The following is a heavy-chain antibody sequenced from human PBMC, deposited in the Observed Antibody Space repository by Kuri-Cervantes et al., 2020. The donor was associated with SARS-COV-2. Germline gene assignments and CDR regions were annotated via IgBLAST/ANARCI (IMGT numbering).Heavy chain of an antibody. CDR3: ARTQAARGVFDY. CDR1: GFSLSTSGMC. D-gene: IGHD6-6*01. Sequence: SGPTLVIPTQTLTLTCSFSGFSLSTSGMCVSWIRQPPGKALEWLALVDWDDDKYYSTSLKTRLTISKDTSKNQVVLTMTNMDPVDTATYYCARTQAARGVFDYWGQGTLVTVSS. V-gene: IGHV2-70*01. CDR2: VDWDDDK. J-gene: IGHJ4*02.